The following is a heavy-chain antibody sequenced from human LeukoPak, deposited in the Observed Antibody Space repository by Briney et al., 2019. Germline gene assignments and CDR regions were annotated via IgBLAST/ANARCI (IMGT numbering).Heavy chain of an antibody. Sequence: PGGSLRLSCAASGFTFNTYGMHWFRQAPGKGLEWVTFIRFDGSNKDYADSVKGRFTISRDNSKNTLYLQMHSLRAEDTAVYYCARQRHYSSSDYWGQGTLVTVSS. D-gene: IGHD6-13*01. V-gene: IGHV3-30*02. J-gene: IGHJ4*02. CDR2: IRFDGSNK. CDR1: GFTFNTYG. CDR3: ARQRHYSSSDY.